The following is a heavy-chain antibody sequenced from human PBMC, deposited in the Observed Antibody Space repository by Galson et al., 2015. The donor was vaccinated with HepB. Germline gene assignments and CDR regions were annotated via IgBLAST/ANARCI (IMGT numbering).Heavy chain of an antibody. J-gene: IGHJ3*02. CDR1: GYTFTSYG. CDR2: ISAYNGNT. D-gene: IGHD3-22*01. V-gene: IGHV1-18*01. CDR3: ARMGSYYYDSRDAFDI. Sequence: SVKVSCKASGYTFTSYGISWVRQAPGQGLEWMGWISAYNGNTNYAQKLQGRVTMTTDTSTSTAYMELRSLRSDDTAVYYCARMGSYYYDSRDAFDIWGQGTMVTVSS.